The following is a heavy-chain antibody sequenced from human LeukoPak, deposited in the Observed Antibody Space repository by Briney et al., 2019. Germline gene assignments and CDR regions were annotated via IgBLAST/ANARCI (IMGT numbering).Heavy chain of an antibody. Sequence: ASVKVSCKASGYTFTGYYMHWVRQAPGQGLEWMGWINPNSGGTNYAQKFQGRVTMTRDTSISTAYMELSRLRSDDTAVYYCARDTGTTGEVKFDPWGQGTLVTVSS. CDR2: INPNSGGT. J-gene: IGHJ5*02. CDR1: GYTFTGYY. V-gene: IGHV1-2*02. D-gene: IGHD4-17*01. CDR3: ARDTGTTGEVKFDP.